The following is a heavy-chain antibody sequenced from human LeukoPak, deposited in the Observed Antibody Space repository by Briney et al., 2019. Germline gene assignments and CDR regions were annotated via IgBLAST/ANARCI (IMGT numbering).Heavy chain of an antibody. J-gene: IGHJ4*02. CDR1: GYTFSSYG. CDR3: ARDSPDGSGTYYNDSPDY. V-gene: IGHV1-18*01. Sequence: ASVKVSCKASGYTFSSYGISWVRQAPGQGLEWMGWISAYNGNTNYRQKLQGRAAMTTDTSTRTDYMDLRSLRSDDTAIYYCARDSPDGSGTYYNDSPDYWGQGTLVTVSS. D-gene: IGHD3-10*01. CDR2: ISAYNGNT.